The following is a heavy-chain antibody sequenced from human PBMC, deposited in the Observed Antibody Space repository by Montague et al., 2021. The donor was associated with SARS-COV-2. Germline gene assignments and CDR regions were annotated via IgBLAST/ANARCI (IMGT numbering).Heavy chain of an antibody. D-gene: IGHD6-19*01. J-gene: IGHJ2*01. CDR3: ARIPEYSSGGGPDWYFDL. CDR2: IDWDDDT. Sequence: PALVTPTQILTLTCTFSGFSVSTSGLCVSWIRQPPGKALEWLALIDWDDDTYYSTSLKTRLAISKDTSKNQVVLTMTDMDPVDTGTYYCARIPEYSSGGGPDWYFDLWGRGTLVTVSS. V-gene: IGHV2-70*01. CDR1: GFSVSTSGLC.